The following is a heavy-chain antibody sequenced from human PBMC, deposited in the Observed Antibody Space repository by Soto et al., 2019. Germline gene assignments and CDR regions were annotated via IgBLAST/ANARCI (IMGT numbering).Heavy chain of an antibody. CDR2: IYWNDDK. D-gene: IGHD2-15*01. CDR1: GFSLSTSGVG. CDR3: AHRLPAWSHVGYFDY. Sequence: SGPTLVNPTQTLTLTCTFSGFSLSTSGVGVGWIRQPPGKALEWLALIYWNDDKRYSPSLKSRLTITKDTSKNQVVLTMTNMDPVDTATYYCAHRLPAWSHVGYFDYWGQGTLVTVSS. V-gene: IGHV2-5*01. J-gene: IGHJ4*02.